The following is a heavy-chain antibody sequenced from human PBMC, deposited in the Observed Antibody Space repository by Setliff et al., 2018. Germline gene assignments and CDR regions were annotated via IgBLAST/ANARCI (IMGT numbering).Heavy chain of an antibody. CDR1: GGSITSGSYY. D-gene: IGHD1-26*01. CDR2: LHTSGTT. J-gene: IGHJ4*02. Sequence: SETLSLTCAVSGGSITSGSYYWSWIRQPAGEGLEWIGRLHTSGTTDYNPSLKGRVTISADTSTNHFSLKLASVTAADTAVYYCARDNTIVGATDYWGQGALVTVSS. V-gene: IGHV4-61*02. CDR3: ARDNTIVGATDY.